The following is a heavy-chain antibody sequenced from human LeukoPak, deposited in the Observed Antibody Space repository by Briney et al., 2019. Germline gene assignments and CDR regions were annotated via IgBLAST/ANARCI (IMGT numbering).Heavy chain of an antibody. V-gene: IGHV3-9*01. CDR3: AKDAGYSSGWPDY. Sequence: GGSLRLSCAASGFTFRSYAMSWVRQAPGKGLEWVSGISWNSGSIGYADSVKGRFTISRDNAKNSLYLQMNSLRAEDTALYYCAKDAGYSSGWPDYWGQGTLVTVSS. CDR2: ISWNSGSI. J-gene: IGHJ4*02. CDR1: GFTFRSYA. D-gene: IGHD6-19*01.